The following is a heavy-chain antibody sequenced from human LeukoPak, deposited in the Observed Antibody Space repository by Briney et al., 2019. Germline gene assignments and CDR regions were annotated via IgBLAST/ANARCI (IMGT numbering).Heavy chain of an antibody. Sequence: PSETLSLTCTVSGGSISGYYWSWIRQPPGQGLEWIGCIYYSGSINYNPSLKSRVTISVDTSKNQFSLKLSSVTAADTAVYYCARGGYSKFDYWGQGTLVTVSS. CDR1: GGSISGYY. J-gene: IGHJ4*02. CDR3: ARGGYSKFDY. V-gene: IGHV4-59*01. CDR2: IYYSGSI. D-gene: IGHD5-18*01.